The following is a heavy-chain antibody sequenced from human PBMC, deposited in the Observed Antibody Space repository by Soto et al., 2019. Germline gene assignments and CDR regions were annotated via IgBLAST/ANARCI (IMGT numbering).Heavy chain of an antibody. CDR2: ISAFNGNT. CDR1: GFRFSDYG. D-gene: IGHD3-16*01. J-gene: IGHJ3*01. V-gene: IGHV1-18*01. Sequence: ASVKVSCKASGFRFSDYGFNWLRQAPGQGLEWMGWISAFNGNTETAQGLQDRVTMTTDSSTTTAHMDLPNLTTDDTAIYYCARSYYLADAFDVWGQGTMVTVSS. CDR3: ARSYYLADAFDV.